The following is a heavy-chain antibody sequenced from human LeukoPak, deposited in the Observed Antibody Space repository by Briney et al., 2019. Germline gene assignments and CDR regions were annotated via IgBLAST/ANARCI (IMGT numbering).Heavy chain of an antibody. CDR3: ARGRFLEWLPDY. J-gene: IGHJ4*02. CDR2: IYYSGST. Sequence: SETLSLTCTVSGGSISSYYWSWIRQPPGKGLEWIGYIYYSGSTNYNPSLKSRVTISVDTSKNQLSLKLSSVTAADTAVYYCARGRFLEWLPDYWGQGTLVTVSS. V-gene: IGHV4-59*01. CDR1: GGSISSYY. D-gene: IGHD3-3*01.